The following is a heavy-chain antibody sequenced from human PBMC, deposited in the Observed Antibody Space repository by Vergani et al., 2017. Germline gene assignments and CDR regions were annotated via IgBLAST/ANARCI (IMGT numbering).Heavy chain of an antibody. Sequence: EVQLVESGGGLVQPGRSLRLSCAASGFTFDDYAMHWVRQAPGKGLEWVSGLRWNSGSIGYADSVKGRFTISRDNAKNSLYLQMNSLRAEGTAVYYCAKGLVAAAGKSNXFDPWGQGTLVTVSS. CDR3: AKGLVAAAGKSNXFDP. CDR2: LRWNSGSI. V-gene: IGHV3-9*01. D-gene: IGHD6-13*01. J-gene: IGHJ5*02. CDR1: GFTFDDYA.